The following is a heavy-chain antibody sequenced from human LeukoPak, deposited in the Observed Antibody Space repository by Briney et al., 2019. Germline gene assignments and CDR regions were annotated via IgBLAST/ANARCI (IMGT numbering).Heavy chain of an antibody. CDR3: AKISSSPESNFDY. V-gene: IGHV3-33*06. CDR2: IWPDGSKK. Sequence: PGRSLRLSCAASVFTLSTYAMHWGRQAPGKGLEWVAFIWPDGSKKYYADSVKGRFAISRENSKNTVYLQMNDLRPEDTALYFGAKISSSPESNFDYWGQGTLLTVSS. D-gene: IGHD6-13*01. CDR1: VFTLSTYA. J-gene: IGHJ4*02.